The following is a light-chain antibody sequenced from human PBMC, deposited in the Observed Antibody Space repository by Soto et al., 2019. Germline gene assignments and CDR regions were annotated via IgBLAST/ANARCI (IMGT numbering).Light chain of an antibody. V-gene: IGKV3-15*01. Sequence: EIVMTQSPATLSVSPGERATLSCRASQSVSSNLAWYQQKPGQAPRLLIYGASTRATGIPARFSGSGSGTEFTLTISSLQSEDFAVCYCQQYNNWMWTFGRGTKVDIK. CDR3: QQYNNWMWT. CDR2: GAS. CDR1: QSVSSN. J-gene: IGKJ1*01.